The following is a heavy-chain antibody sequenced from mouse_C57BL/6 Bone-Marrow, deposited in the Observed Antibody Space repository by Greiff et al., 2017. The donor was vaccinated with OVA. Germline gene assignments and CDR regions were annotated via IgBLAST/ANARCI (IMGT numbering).Heavy chain of an antibody. V-gene: IGHV8-12*01. CDR3: ARRDYGSTFAY. CDR1: GFSLSTSGMG. D-gene: IGHD1-1*01. CDR2: IYWDDDK. J-gene: IGHJ3*01. Sequence: QVTLKVSGPGILQSSQTLSLTCSFSGFSLSTSGMGVSWIRQPSGKGLEWLAHIYWDDDKRYNPSLKSRLTISKDTSRNQVFLKITSVDTADTATYYCARRDYGSTFAYWGQGTLVTVSA.